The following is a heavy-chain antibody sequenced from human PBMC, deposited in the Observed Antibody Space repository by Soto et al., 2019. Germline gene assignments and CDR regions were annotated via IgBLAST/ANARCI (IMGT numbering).Heavy chain of an antibody. CDR2: ISGGGGIT. CDR3: AKESGDWNDYYYYYMDV. V-gene: IGHV3-23*01. D-gene: IGHD1-1*01. J-gene: IGHJ6*03. Sequence: EVQLLEFGGGLVQPGGSLGLSCAASGFTFDDYSMTWVRQAPGKGLEWVSSISGGGGITSYADSVKGRFTISRDKSKNTLYLQTNSLRAEDTAVYYCAKESGDWNDYYYYYMDVWGKGTTVTVSS. CDR1: GFTFDDYS.